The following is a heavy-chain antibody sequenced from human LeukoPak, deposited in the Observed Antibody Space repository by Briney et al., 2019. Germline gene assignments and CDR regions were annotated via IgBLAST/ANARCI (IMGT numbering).Heavy chain of an antibody. V-gene: IGHV4-39*01. CDR2: YSGST. CDR1: GDSISSSSYY. Sequence: SETLSPTCTVSGDSISSSSYYWAWIRQPPGKGLEYIGSYSGSTYYNPSLKSRVTISVDTSKKQFSLKLSSVTAADTAVYYCARSSYGAGSKPYWVDYWGQGTLVTVSS. CDR3: ARSSYGAGSKPYWVDY. D-gene: IGHD3-10*01. J-gene: IGHJ4*02.